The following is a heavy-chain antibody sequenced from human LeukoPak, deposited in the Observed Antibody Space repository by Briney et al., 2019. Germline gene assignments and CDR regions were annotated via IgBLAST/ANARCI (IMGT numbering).Heavy chain of an antibody. CDR2: INPNSGGT. CDR1: GYTFTGYY. J-gene: IGHJ4*02. CDR3: ARGEAYYDSSGLFDY. V-gene: IGHV1-2*02. D-gene: IGHD3-22*01. Sequence: ASVKVSCKASGYTFTGYYMHWVRQAPGQGLEWMGWINPNSGGTNYAQKFQGRVTMTRDTSISTAYMELSRLRSDDTAVYHCARGEAYYDSSGLFDYWGQGTLVTVSS.